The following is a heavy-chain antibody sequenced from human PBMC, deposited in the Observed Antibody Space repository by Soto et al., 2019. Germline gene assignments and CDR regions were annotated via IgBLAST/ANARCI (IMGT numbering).Heavy chain of an antibody. J-gene: IGHJ4*02. CDR3: ARDKISGLFDY. D-gene: IGHD5-12*01. V-gene: IGHV4-34*01. CDR1: GGSFSGYS. CDR2: INHTGST. Sequence: QVQLQQWGAGLLKPSETLSLTCAVYGGSFSGYSWTWIRQPPGTGLEWIGEINHTGSTNYNPSLKSGVTISVGTSKNPCSPKLTSVTAADPAVYYCARDKISGLFDYWGQGTLVTVSS.